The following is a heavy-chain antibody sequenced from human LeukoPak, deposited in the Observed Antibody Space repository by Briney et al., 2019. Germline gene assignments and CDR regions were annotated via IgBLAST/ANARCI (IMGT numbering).Heavy chain of an antibody. CDR3: ARMYYDFWNQGGPFDL. J-gene: IGHJ2*01. CDR2: MNPNSGNT. Sequence: ASVKVSCKASGYTFTNYDINWVRQATGQGLEWMGWMNPNSGNTGYAQKFQGRVTITRNTSIGTAYMELSSLRSEDTAVYYCARMYYDFWNQGGPFDLWGRGTLVTVSS. CDR1: GYTFTNYD. V-gene: IGHV1-8*03. D-gene: IGHD3-3*01.